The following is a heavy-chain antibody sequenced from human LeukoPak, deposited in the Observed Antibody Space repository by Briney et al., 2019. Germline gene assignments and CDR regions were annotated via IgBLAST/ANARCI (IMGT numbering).Heavy chain of an antibody. V-gene: IGHV1-2*02. CDR2: LHPNNGAT. CDR3: ARDGPAQMVDFDY. J-gene: IGHJ4*02. CDR1: GYTFTGSGWY. D-gene: IGHD3-10*01. Sequence: ASVKVSCKASGYTFTGSGWYLYWLRQAPGQGLECVGWLHPNNGATGYAQKFQGRVAMTTDTSISTAYMELRRLRPDDTAIYYCARDGPAQMVDFDYWGQGTLVTVSS.